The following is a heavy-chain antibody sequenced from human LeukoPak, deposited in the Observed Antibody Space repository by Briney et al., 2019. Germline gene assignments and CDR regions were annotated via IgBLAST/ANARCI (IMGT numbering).Heavy chain of an antibody. CDR2: ISSSSGTI. J-gene: IGHJ1*01. D-gene: IGHD3-22*01. CDR1: GFTFSTYS. Sequence: HPGGSLRLSCAASGFTFSTYSMNWVRQAPGKGLEWVSYISSSSGTIYYADSVKGRFTISRDNAKNSLYLQMNSLRAEDTAVYYCAKHESGSHYYDSSGPFQHWGQGTLVTVSS. V-gene: IGHV3-48*01. CDR3: AKHESGSHYYDSSGPFQH.